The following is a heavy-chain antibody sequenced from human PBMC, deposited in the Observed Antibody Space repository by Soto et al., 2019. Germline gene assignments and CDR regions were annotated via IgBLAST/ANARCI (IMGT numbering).Heavy chain of an antibody. V-gene: IGHV2-26*01. CDR1: GFSLSNARMG. CDR2: IFSNDEK. J-gene: IGHJ4*02. D-gene: IGHD3-9*01. Sequence: QVTLKESGPVLVKPTETLTLTCTVSGFSLSNARMGVSWIRQPPGTALEWLAHIFSNDEKTYSTSPKSRLTTTNATSKIQVALTITIMDPVDTATYYCARYSPADWLLYDYWGQGTLVTVSS. CDR3: ARYSPADWLLYDY.